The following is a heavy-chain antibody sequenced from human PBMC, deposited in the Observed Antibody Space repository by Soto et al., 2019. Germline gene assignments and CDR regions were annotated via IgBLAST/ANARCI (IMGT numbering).Heavy chain of an antibody. V-gene: IGHV3-30-3*01. D-gene: IGHD6-19*01. CDR2: ISYDGSNK. Sequence: GGSLRLSCAASGFTFSSYAMHWVRQAPGKGLEWVAVISYDGSNKYYADSVKGRFTISRDNSKNTLYLQMNSLRAEDTAVYYCARDRGGWYPGVNYYYGMDVWGQGTTVTVSS. J-gene: IGHJ6*02. CDR1: GFTFSSYA. CDR3: ARDRGGWYPGVNYYYGMDV.